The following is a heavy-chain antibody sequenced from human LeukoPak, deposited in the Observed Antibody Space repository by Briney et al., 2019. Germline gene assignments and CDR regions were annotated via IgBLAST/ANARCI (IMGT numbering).Heavy chain of an antibody. CDR3: ASSYDILTGYDY. CDR1: GGSISSYY. V-gene: IGHV4-59*06. CDR2: IYYSGST. Sequence: PSETLSLTCTVSGGSISSYYWSWIRQPPGKGLEWIGYIYYSGSTCYNPSLKSRVTISVDTSKNQFSLKLSSVTAADTAVYYCASSYDILTGYDYWGQGTLVTVSS. J-gene: IGHJ4*02. D-gene: IGHD3-9*01.